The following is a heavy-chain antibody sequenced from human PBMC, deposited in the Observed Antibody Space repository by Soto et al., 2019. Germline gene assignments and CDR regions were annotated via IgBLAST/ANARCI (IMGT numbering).Heavy chain of an antibody. CDR1: GGLFSVFS. V-gene: IGHV1-69*06. D-gene: IGHD2-15*01. J-gene: IGHJ4*01. CDR2: VLPITGST. Sequence: QVQLVQSGAEVKKPGSSVKVSCKTSGGLFSVFSFNWVRQAPGQGLEWMGGVLPITGSTDYAQKFQGRLTITADRSTGTIYMELSRLTSDETANYYCATIRVRGGPLRFEDGGQGTLISVSS. CDR3: ATIRVRGGPLRFED.